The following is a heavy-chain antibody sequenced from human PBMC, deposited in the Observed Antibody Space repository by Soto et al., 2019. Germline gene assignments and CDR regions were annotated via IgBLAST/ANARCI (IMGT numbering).Heavy chain of an antibody. CDR3: VRGRSLRWNWFDP. CDR1: GYIFTGFY. D-gene: IGHD2-21*01. Sequence: QVQLVQCGAEVKKPGASVKVSCQASGYIFTGFYLHWVRQAPGQGLEWMGCITPNTGGTNYAQKFQDRVTMTRDTSISTAYMELGSLRSDDTAVYYCVRGRSLRWNWFDPWGQGTLVTVSS. CDR2: ITPNTGGT. V-gene: IGHV1-2*02. J-gene: IGHJ5*02.